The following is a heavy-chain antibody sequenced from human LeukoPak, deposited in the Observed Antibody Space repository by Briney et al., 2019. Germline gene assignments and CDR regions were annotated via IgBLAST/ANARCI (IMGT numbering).Heavy chain of an antibody. J-gene: IGHJ3*02. CDR1: GFAFSSYW. CDR2: IKQDGSEK. D-gene: IGHD5-24*01. CDR3: ARVEMATIFAFDI. Sequence: GGSLRLSCAASGFAFSSYWMSWVRQAPGKGLEWVANIKQDGSEKYYVDSVKGRFTISRDNSKNTLYLQMNSLRAEDTAVYYCARVEMATIFAFDIWGQGTLVTVSS. V-gene: IGHV3-7*04.